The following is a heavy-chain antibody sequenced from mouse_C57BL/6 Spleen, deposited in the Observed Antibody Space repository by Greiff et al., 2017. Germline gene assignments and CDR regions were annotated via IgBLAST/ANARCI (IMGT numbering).Heavy chain of an antibody. V-gene: IGHV6-6*01. CDR3: TKWLRRDWYFDV. D-gene: IGHD2-2*01. CDR1: GFTFSDAW. Sequence: EVKVVESGGGLVQPGGSMKLSCAASGFTFSDAWMDWVRQSPEKGLEWVAEIRNKANNHATYYAESVKGRFTISRDDSKSSVYLQMNSLRAEDTGIYYCTKWLRRDWYFDVWGTGTTVTVSS. CDR2: IRNKANNHAT. J-gene: IGHJ1*03.